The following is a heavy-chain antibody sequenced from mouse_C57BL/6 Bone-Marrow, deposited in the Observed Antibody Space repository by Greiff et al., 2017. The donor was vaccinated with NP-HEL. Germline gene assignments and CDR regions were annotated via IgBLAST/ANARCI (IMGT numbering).Heavy chain of an antibody. D-gene: IGHD2-2*01. Sequence: VQLQQSGAELVRPGASVTLSCKASGYTFTDYEMHWVKQTPVHGLEWIGAIDPETGGTAYNQKFKGKAILTADKSSSTAYMELRSLTSEDSAVYYCTRYYYGYDVGYFDVWGTGTTVTVYS. V-gene: IGHV1-15*01. CDR1: GYTFTDYE. J-gene: IGHJ1*03. CDR2: IDPETGGT. CDR3: TRYYYGYDVGYFDV.